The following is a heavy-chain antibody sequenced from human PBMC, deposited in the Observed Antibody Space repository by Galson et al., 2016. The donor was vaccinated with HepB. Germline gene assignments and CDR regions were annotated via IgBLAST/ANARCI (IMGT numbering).Heavy chain of an antibody. D-gene: IGHD3-16*01. CDR2: MYHSGSA. Sequence: LSLTCAVSGGSVNTSNWWSWLRQSPEKGLEWIAEMYHSGSANYNGALESRVTISVDKSKNEVSLKLRSVTAADTAVYYCARHPYVWGRSNGVGFDIWGQGTVVVVS. CDR3: ARHPYVWGRSNGVGFDI. CDR1: GGSVNTSNW. V-gene: IGHV4-4*02. J-gene: IGHJ3*02.